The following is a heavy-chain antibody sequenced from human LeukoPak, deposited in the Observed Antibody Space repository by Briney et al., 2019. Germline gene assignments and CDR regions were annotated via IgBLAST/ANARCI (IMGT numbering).Heavy chain of an antibody. CDR2: IYYSGST. CDR1: GGSFSGYH. V-gene: IGHV4-31*11. Sequence: PSETLSLTCAVYGGSFSGYHWSWIRQHPGKGLEWIGYIYYSGSTYYNPSLKSRVTISVDTSKNQFSLKLSSVTAADTAVYYCASAYYDYVWGSYRPLNWFDPWGQGTLVTVSS. J-gene: IGHJ5*02. D-gene: IGHD3-16*02. CDR3: ASAYYDYVWGSYRPLNWFDP.